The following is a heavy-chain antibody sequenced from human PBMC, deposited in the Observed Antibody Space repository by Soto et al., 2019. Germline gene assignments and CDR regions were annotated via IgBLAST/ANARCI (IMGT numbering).Heavy chain of an antibody. CDR1: GGSFSGYY. CDR3: ARERGSGSYSPY. D-gene: IGHD3-10*01. J-gene: IGHJ4*02. V-gene: IGHV4-34*01. CDR2: INHSGST. Sequence: ETLSLTCAVYGGSFSGYYWSWIRQPPGKGLEWIGEINHSGSTNYNPSLKSRVTISVDTSKNQFSLKLSSVTAADTAVYYCARERGSGSYSPYWGQGTLVTVSS.